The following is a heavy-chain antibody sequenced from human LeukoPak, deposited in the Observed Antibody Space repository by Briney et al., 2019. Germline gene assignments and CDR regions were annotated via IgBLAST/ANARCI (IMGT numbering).Heavy chain of an antibody. D-gene: IGHD4-11*01. CDR2: ISSSSSTI. CDR3: ARDTDYPFDY. CDR1: EFTFTSYE. Sequence: GSLRLSCAASEFTFTSYELNWVRQAPGKGLEWVSYISSSSSTIYYADSVKGRFTISRDNAKNSLYLQMNSLRDEDTAVYYCARDTDYPFDYWGQGTLVTVSS. J-gene: IGHJ4*02. V-gene: IGHV3-48*02.